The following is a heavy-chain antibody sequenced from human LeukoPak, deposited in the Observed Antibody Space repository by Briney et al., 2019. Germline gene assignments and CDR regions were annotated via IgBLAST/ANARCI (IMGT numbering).Heavy chain of an antibody. CDR3: ASLYYYDSSGQFDY. CDR1: GGSISSYY. CDR2: IYYSGST. Sequence: SETLSLTCTVSGGSISSYYWSWIRQPPGTGLEWIGYIYYSGSTNYNPSLKSRVTISVDTSKNQFSLKLSSVTAADTAVYYCASLYYYDSSGQFDYWGQGTLVTVSS. V-gene: IGHV4-59*12. J-gene: IGHJ4*02. D-gene: IGHD3-22*01.